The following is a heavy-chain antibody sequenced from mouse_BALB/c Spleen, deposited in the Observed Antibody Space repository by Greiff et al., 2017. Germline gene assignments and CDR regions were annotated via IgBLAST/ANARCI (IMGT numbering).Heavy chain of an antibody. J-gene: IGHJ2*01. CDR1: GFTFTDYY. CDR2: IRNKANGYTT. V-gene: IGHV7-3*02. CDR3: ARNDDPPFFDY. D-gene: IGHD2-12*01. Sequence: EVKVVESGGGLVQPGGSLRLSCATSGFTFTDYYMSWVRQPPGKALEWLGFIRNKANGYTTEYSASVKGRFTISRDNSQSILYLQMNTLRAEDSATYYCARNDDPPFFDYWGQGTTLTVSA.